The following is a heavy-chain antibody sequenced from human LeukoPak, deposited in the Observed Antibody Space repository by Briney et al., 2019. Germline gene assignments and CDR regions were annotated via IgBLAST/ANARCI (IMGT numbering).Heavy chain of an antibody. CDR3: AKDMPYFDWLKDDAFDI. Sequence: PGGSLRLSCAASRFTFSSYAMSWVRQAPGKGLEWVSAISGSGGSTYYADSVKGRFTISRDNSKNTLYLQMNSLRAEDTAVYYCAKDMPYFDWLKDDAFDIWGQGTMVTVSS. V-gene: IGHV3-23*01. J-gene: IGHJ3*02. CDR1: RFTFSSYA. D-gene: IGHD3-9*01. CDR2: ISGSGGST.